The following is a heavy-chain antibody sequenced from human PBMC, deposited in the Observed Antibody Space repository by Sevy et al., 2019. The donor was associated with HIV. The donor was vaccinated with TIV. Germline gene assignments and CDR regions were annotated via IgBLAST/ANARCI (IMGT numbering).Heavy chain of an antibody. V-gene: IGHV4-4*02. CDR3: ARYGQGDCSAGSCYELDY. CDR1: GGSISSSNW. CDR2: IYHSGST. J-gene: IGHJ4*02. D-gene: IGHD2-15*01. Sequence: SETLSLTCAVSGGSISSSNWWSWVRQPPGKGLEWIGEIYHSGSTNYNPSLKSRVTISVVKSKNQFSLKLSSVTAADTAVYYCARYGQGDCSAGSCYELDYWGQGTLVTVSS.